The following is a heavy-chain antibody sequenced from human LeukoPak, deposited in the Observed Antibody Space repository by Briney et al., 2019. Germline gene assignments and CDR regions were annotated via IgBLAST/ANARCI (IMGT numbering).Heavy chain of an antibody. V-gene: IGHV3-21*06. D-gene: IGHD3-10*01. CDR3: TRDLPVPSLVRGIIIYGLIDY. CDR1: GFTFSSYT. CDR2: ISSSSDYI. Sequence: GGSLRPSCAASGFTFSSYTMNWVRQAPGKGLEWVSSISSSSDYINYADSVKGRFSTSRDNTESSLYLQMNSLRAEDTAVYYCTRDLPVPSLVRGIIIYGLIDYWGQGTLVTVYS. J-gene: IGHJ4*02.